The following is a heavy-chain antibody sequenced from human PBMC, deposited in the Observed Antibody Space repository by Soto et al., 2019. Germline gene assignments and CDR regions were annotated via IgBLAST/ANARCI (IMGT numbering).Heavy chain of an antibody. Sequence: EVQLVESGGGLVQPGGSLRLSCAASGFTFSNYDMHWVRQATGKGLEWVSAIGTAGDTYYPGSVKGRFTISRENAKNSLYLQMNSLRAGDTAVYYCARGSGYCSSTSCYFGLPYMDVWGNGTTVTVSS. CDR3: ARGSGYCSSTSCYFGLPYMDV. J-gene: IGHJ6*03. CDR2: IGTAGDT. CDR1: GFTFSNYD. V-gene: IGHV3-13*01. D-gene: IGHD2-2*01.